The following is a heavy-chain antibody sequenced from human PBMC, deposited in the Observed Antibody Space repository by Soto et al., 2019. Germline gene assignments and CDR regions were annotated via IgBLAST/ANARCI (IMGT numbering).Heavy chain of an antibody. J-gene: IGHJ4*02. CDR1: GFTFSSYA. CDR3: AREERRLQQLDY. V-gene: IGHV3-30-3*01. D-gene: IGHD6-13*01. CDR2: ISYDGSNK. Sequence: GGSLRLSCAASGFTFSSYAMHWVRQAPGKGLEWVAVISYDGSNKYYADSVKGRFTISRDNSKNTLYLQMNSLRAEDTAVYYCAREERRLQQLDYWGQGTLVTVSS.